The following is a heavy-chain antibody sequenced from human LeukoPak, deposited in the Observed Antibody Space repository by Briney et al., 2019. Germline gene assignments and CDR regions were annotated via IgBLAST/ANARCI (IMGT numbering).Heavy chain of an antibody. D-gene: IGHD5-18*01. CDR3: ARGSDGYRFDP. J-gene: IGHJ5*02. CDR1: GGSLTNYH. CDR2: IYNSGTT. Sequence: SETLSLTCTVSGGSLTNYHWTWIRQSPGKGLEYIGYIYNSGTTNYNPSLKSRVTIPVDMSKKQFSLNLNSVTSADTAVYYCARGSDGYRFDPWGQGTLVTVSS. V-gene: IGHV4-59*01.